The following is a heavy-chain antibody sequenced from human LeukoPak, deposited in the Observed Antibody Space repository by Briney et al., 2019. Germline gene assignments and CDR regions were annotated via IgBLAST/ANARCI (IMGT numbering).Heavy chain of an antibody. CDR3: AKDIDYDSSGSRGYFDY. CDR1: GGSISSSSYY. Sequence: SETLSLTCTVSGGSISSSSYYWGWIRQPPGKGLEWIGSIYYSGSTYYNPSLKSRVTISVDTSKNQFSLKLSSVTAADTALYYCAKDIDYDSSGSRGYFDYWGQGTLVTVSS. V-gene: IGHV4-39*07. J-gene: IGHJ4*02. D-gene: IGHD3-22*01. CDR2: IYYSGST.